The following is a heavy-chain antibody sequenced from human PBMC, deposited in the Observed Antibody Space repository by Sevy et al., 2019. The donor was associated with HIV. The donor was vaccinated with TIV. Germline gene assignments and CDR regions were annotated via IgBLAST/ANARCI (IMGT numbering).Heavy chain of an antibody. Sequence: GGSLRLSCAASGFTFSSYAMSWVRQAPGKGLEWVSAISGSGGGTYYADSVKGRFTISRDNSKNTLYLQMNSLRAEDTAVYYCAKLGDDPDAFDIWGQGTMVTVSS. CDR3: AKLGDDPDAFDI. CDR1: GFTFSSYA. J-gene: IGHJ3*02. D-gene: IGHD2-21*02. V-gene: IGHV3-23*01. CDR2: ISGSGGGT.